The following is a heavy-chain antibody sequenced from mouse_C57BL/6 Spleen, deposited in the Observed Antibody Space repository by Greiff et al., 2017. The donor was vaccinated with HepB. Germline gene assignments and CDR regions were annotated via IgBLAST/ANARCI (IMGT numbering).Heavy chain of an antibody. V-gene: IGHV1-82*01. Sequence: VQLQRSGPELVKPGASVKISCKASGYAFSSSWMNWVKQRPGKGLEWIGRIYPGDGDTNYNGKFKGKATLTADKSSSTAYMQLSSLTSEDSAVYFCARSWDYYGSSPFAYWGQGTLVTVSA. CDR2: IYPGDGDT. CDR1: GYAFSSSW. J-gene: IGHJ3*01. D-gene: IGHD1-1*01. CDR3: ARSWDYYGSSPFAY.